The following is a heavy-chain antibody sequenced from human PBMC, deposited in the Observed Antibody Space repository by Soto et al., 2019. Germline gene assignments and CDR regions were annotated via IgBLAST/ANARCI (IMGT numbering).Heavy chain of an antibody. J-gene: IGHJ3*02. Sequence: GWSLRLSCAASGFTFSSYAMSWVRQAPGKGLEWVSAITGSGTSAYYADSVKGRFTLSRDNSRNTVYLQMNSLRAEDTAVYYCAKASVGPTPPDAFDIWGQGTMVTVSS. V-gene: IGHV3-23*01. CDR1: GFTFSSYA. CDR3: AKASVGPTPPDAFDI. D-gene: IGHD1-26*01. CDR2: ITGSGTSA.